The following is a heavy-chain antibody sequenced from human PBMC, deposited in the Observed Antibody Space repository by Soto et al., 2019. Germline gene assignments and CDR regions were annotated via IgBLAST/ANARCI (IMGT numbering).Heavy chain of an antibody. J-gene: IGHJ5*02. CDR1: GGSISTNY. V-gene: IGHV4-59*01. CDR2: VYYTGST. Sequence: SETLSLTCTVSGGSISTNYWSWIRQPPGKGLEWIGFVYYTGSTNYNPSLKSRVTISVDTSKNQFSLKLSSVTAADTAVYFCAKGDNLGPKTGYAFDPWGQGIMVTVSS. D-gene: IGHD5-12*01. CDR3: AKGDNLGPKTGYAFDP.